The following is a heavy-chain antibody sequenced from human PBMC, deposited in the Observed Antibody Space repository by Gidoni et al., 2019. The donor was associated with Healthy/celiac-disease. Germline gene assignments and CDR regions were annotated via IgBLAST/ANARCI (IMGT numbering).Heavy chain of an antibody. Sequence: QLQLQESGPGLVKPSETLSLTCTVSGGPISSSSYYWGWIRQPPGKGLEWIGSIYYSGSTYYNPSLKSRVTISVDTSKNQFSLKLSSVTAADTAVYYCARHRGYSYVDYWGQGTLVTVSS. D-gene: IGHD5-18*01. V-gene: IGHV4-39*01. CDR3: ARHRGYSYVDY. CDR1: GGPISSSSYY. CDR2: IYYSGST. J-gene: IGHJ4*02.